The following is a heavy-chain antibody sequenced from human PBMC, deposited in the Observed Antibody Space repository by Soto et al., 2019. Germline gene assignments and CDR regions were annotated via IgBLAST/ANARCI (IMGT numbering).Heavy chain of an antibody. CDR1: GDSISSSSYY. J-gene: IGHJ6*02. CDR3: ARHYSSSSEVHYYYGMDV. Sequence: SETLSLTCTVSGDSISSSSYYWCWIRQPPGKGLEGIGSIYYSGSTYYNPSLTSRVTISVDTSKNQYSLKLSSVTAADTAVYYCARHYSSSSEVHYYYGMDVWGQGTTVTVSS. D-gene: IGHD6-6*01. CDR2: IYYSGST. V-gene: IGHV4-39*01.